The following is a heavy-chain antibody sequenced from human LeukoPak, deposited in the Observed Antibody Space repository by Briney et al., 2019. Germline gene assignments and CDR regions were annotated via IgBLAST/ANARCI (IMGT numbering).Heavy chain of an antibody. CDR3: ARGIGGRGWSNNWFDP. V-gene: IGHV4-59*01. CDR2: IYYSGST. D-gene: IGHD6-19*01. J-gene: IGHJ5*02. Sequence: PSETLSLTCTVSGGSISSYYWSWIRQPPGKGLEWIGYIYYSGSTNYNPSLKSRVTISVDTSKNQFSLKLSSVTAADTAVYYCARGIGGRGWSNNWFDPWGQGTLVTVSS. CDR1: GGSISSYY.